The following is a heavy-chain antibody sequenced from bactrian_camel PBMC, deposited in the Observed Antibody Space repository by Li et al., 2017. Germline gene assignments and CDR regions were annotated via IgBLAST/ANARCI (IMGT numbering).Heavy chain of an antibody. CDR1: EPAFSRRC. D-gene: IGHD4*01. J-gene: IGHJ4*01. Sequence: HVQLVESGGGSVQAGGSLRLSCASSEPAFSRRCMGWFRQAPGKEREGVAQKTTSSGSTSYADSVKGRFTISKANGGKTLLLQTNNLQPEDTAMYYCATDFNDGRLDYDGACVNVGVLGQGTQVTVS. V-gene: IGHV3S68*01. CDR2: KTTSSGST.